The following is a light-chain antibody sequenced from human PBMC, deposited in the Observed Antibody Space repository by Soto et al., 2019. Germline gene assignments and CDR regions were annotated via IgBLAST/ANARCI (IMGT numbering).Light chain of an antibody. V-gene: IGKV1-27*01. CDR3: QRYNGAPFT. J-gene: IGKJ4*01. CDR1: QGISNY. Sequence: DIQMTQSPSSLSASVGDRVTITCRASQGISNYLAWYQQKPGKVPKVLIYAASTLQSGVPSRFSGSGSGTDFTLTISGLQPEDVATYYCQRYNGAPFTFGGGTKVEIK. CDR2: AAS.